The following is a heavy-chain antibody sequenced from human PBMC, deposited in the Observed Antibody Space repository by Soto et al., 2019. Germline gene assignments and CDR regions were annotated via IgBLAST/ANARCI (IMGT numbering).Heavy chain of an antibody. CDR2: INAGNGNT. CDR1: GYTFTSYA. J-gene: IGHJ5*02. CDR3: ARVQQWLAVGDWFDP. V-gene: IGHV1-3*01. Sequence: GASVKVSCKASGYTFTSYAMHWVRQAPGQRLEWMGWINAGNGNTKYSQKFQGRVTITRDTSASTAYMELSSLRSDDTAVYYCARVQQWLAVGDWFDPWGQGTLVTVSS. D-gene: IGHD6-19*01.